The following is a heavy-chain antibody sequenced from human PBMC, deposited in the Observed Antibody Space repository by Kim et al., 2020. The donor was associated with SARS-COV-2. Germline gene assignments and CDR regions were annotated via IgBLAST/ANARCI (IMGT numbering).Heavy chain of an antibody. J-gene: IGHJ6*02. CDR1: GFSLSTSGLG. V-gene: IGHV2-5*02. Sequence: SGPTLVNPTQTLTLTCLSSGFSLSTSGLGVGWIRQTPGKALEWLALIYWDDDKTYSPSLKSRLTITKDTSKNQVVLTMTNMDPVDPATYYCARTFNTYGYKTFYGMDLWGQGTTVTVSS. D-gene: IGHD5-18*01. CDR2: IYWDDDK. CDR3: ARTFNTYGYKTFYGMDL.